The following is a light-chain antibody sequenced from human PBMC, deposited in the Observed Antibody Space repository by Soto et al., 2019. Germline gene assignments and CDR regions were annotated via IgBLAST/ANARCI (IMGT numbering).Light chain of an antibody. Sequence: IVEAHSPATVSVTPRERAGLSNRASQSVSSYLAWYQQKPGQSPRLLIYDASNRATGIPARFSVSGSGSVFTLTTGCLKPEVFAVYKCQEHLMWHFGPGTKVDIK. V-gene: IGKV3D-11*02. CDR3: QEHLMWH. J-gene: IGKJ3*01. CDR1: QSVSSY. CDR2: DAS.